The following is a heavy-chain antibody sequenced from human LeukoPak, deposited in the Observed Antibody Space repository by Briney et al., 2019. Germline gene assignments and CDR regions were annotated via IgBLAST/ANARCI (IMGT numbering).Heavy chain of an antibody. J-gene: IGHJ4*02. V-gene: IGHV1-46*01. CDR1: GYTFTTYY. D-gene: IGHD6-13*01. CDR3: AIYSSTWY. CDR2: INPTGGST. Sequence: ASVKVSCKASGYTFTTYYIHWVRQAPGQGLEWMGIINPTGGSTTYAQKFQGRVTMTRDTSTSTVFMEVNSLRSEDTAVYYCAIYSSTWYWGQGTLVTVSS.